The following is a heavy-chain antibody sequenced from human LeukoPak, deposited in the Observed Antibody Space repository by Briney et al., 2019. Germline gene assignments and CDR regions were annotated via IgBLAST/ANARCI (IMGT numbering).Heavy chain of an antibody. Sequence: SVKVACKASGGTFSSYAISWVRQAPGQGLEWMGGIIPIFGTANYAQKFQGRVTITTDESTSTAYMELSSLRSEDTAVYYCARFRGVEYYFDYWGQGTLVTVSS. CDR3: ARFRGVEYYFDY. J-gene: IGHJ4*02. CDR2: IIPIFGTA. CDR1: GGTFSSYA. V-gene: IGHV1-69*05.